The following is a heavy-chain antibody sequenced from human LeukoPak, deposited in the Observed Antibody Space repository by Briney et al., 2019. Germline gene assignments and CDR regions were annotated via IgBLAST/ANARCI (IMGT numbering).Heavy chain of an antibody. CDR1: GGSFSGYY. Sequence: PSETLSLTCAVYGGSFSGYYWSWIRQPPGKGLEWIGEINHSGSTYYNPSLKSRVTILVDTSKNQFSLKLSSVTAADTAVYYCARANGDYYYYYYMDVWGKGTTVTVSS. J-gene: IGHJ6*03. D-gene: IGHD4-17*01. CDR3: ARANGDYYYYYYMDV. V-gene: IGHV4-34*01. CDR2: INHSGST.